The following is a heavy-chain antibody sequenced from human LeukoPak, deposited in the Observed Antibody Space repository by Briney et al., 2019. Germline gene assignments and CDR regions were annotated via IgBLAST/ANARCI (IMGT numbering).Heavy chain of an antibody. CDR3: ARLAHYYDSSGYRFYYYYYMDV. CDR2: IYYSGST. V-gene: IGHV4-59*12. J-gene: IGHJ6*03. CDR1: GVSISSYY. D-gene: IGHD3-22*01. Sequence: SETLSLTCTVSGVSISSYYWSWIRQPPGKGLEWIGYIYYSGSTNYNPSLKSRVTISVDTSKNQFSLKLSSVTAADTAVYYCARLAHYYDSSGYRFYYYYYMDVWGKGTTVTISS.